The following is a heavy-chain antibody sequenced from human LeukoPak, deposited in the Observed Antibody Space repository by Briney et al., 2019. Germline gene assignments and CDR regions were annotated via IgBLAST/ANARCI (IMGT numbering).Heavy chain of an antibody. CDR2: ISYDGSNK. CDR3: AKLVDTAMVTSDY. Sequence: PGRSLRLSCAASGFTFSSYGMHWVRQAPGKGLEWVAVISYDGSNKYYADSVKVRFTISRDNSKNTLYLQMNSLRAEDTAVYYCAKLVDTAMVTSDYWGQGTLVTVSS. D-gene: IGHD5-18*01. CDR1: GFTFSSYG. J-gene: IGHJ4*02. V-gene: IGHV3-30*18.